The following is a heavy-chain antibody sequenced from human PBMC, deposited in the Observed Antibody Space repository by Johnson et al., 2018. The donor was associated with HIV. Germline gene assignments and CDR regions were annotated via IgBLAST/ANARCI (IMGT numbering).Heavy chain of an antibody. CDR2: ISSSGSTI. CDR3: AIDRRGCAGDVCSNAFDV. J-gene: IGHJ3*01. D-gene: IGHD2-8*02. V-gene: IGHV3-48*04. Sequence: VQLLESGGGVVRPGGSLRLSCVVSGFTFSSYALHWVRQAPGQGLEWVSYISSSGSTIYYADPVKGRFTISRANAKNSLYLQMNSLRAEDTALYYCAIDRRGCAGDVCSNAFDVWGQGTMVTVSS. CDR1: GFTFSSYA.